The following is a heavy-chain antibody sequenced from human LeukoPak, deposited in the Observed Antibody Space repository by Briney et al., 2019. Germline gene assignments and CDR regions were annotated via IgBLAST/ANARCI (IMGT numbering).Heavy chain of an antibody. Sequence: GASVKXSCKASGYTFTSYDINWVRQATGQGLEWMGWMNPNSGNTGYAQKFQGRVTITRNTSISTAYMELSSLRSEDTAVYYCARARSDYSYGPGYWGQGTLVTVSS. D-gene: IGHD5-18*01. V-gene: IGHV1-8*03. CDR2: MNPNSGNT. J-gene: IGHJ4*02. CDR1: GYTFTSYD. CDR3: ARARSDYSYGPGY.